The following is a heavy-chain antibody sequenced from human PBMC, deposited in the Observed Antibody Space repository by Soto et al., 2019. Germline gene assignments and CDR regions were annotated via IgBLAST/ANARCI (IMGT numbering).Heavy chain of an antibody. CDR3: ARGWGYYGAGSYVPYYYYGMDV. Sequence: WETLTLTCAASGGSFSGYYWSWIRQPPGKGLEWIGEINHSGSTNYNPSLKSRVTISVDTSKNQFSLKLSSVTAADTAVYYCARGWGYYGAGSYVPYYYYGMDVWGQVPTVTLS. CDR2: INHSGST. D-gene: IGHD3-10*01. CDR1: GGSFSGYY. J-gene: IGHJ6*02. V-gene: IGHV4-34*01.